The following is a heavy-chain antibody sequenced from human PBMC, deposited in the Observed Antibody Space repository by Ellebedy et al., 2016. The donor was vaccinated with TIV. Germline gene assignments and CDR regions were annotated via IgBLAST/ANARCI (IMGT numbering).Heavy chain of an antibody. Sequence: GGSLRLSCAASGFTFSSYWMSWVRQAPGKGLEWVANINQDGNEKYSVGSLKGRFTISRDNAKNSLYLQMNSLRAEDTAVYYCATDGSYGDYLSPRHAFNFWGQGTMVTVSS. D-gene: IGHD4-17*01. CDR1: GFTFSSYW. V-gene: IGHV3-7*01. CDR2: INQDGNEK. CDR3: ATDGSYGDYLSPRHAFNF. J-gene: IGHJ3*01.